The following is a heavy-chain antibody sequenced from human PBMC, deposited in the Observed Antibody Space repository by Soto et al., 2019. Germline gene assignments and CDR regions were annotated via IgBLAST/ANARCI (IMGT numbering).Heavy chain of an antibody. D-gene: IGHD3-22*01. Sequence: SETLSLTCTVSGGSISSGGYYWSWIRQHPGKGLKWIGYIYYSGSTYYNPSLKSRVTISVDTSKNQFSLKLSSVTAADTAVYYCARGTDDSSGYYYGYWGQGTLVTVSS. V-gene: IGHV4-31*03. J-gene: IGHJ4*02. CDR1: GGSISSGGYY. CDR3: ARGTDDSSGYYYGY. CDR2: IYYSGST.